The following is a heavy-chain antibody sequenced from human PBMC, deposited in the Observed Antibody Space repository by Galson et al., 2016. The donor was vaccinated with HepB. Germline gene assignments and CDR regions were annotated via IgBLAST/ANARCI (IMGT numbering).Heavy chain of an antibody. CDR2: ISPTGGTT. J-gene: IGHJ5*02. CDR1: GYTLTSYY. D-gene: IGHD2-21*02. V-gene: IGHV1-46*01. Sequence: VKVSCKASGYTLTSYYMHWVRQAPGQGLEWMGVISPTGGTTTYAQRFQGRITITRDRSTSTVYMEMSSLRSEDTALYYCARAPLWGLARFDLWGQGTLVTVST. CDR3: ARAPLWGLARFDL.